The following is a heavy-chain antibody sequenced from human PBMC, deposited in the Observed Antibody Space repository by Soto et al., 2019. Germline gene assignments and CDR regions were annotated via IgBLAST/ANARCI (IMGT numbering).Heavy chain of an antibody. CDR1: GFTFSSYE. Sequence: PGGSLRLSCVASGFTFSSYEMNWVRQAPGKGLEWVSYISSSGSTIYYADSVKGRFTISRDNSKNTLYLQMNSLRAEDTAVYYCAKATYYYDSSGYYPFDYWGQGTLVTVSS. CDR3: AKATYYYDSSGYYPFDY. CDR2: ISSSGSTI. J-gene: IGHJ4*02. V-gene: IGHV3-48*03. D-gene: IGHD3-22*01.